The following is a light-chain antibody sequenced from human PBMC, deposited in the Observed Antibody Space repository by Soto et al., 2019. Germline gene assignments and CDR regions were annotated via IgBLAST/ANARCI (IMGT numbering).Light chain of an antibody. J-gene: IGKJ4*01. CDR1: QSISNTY. CDR3: HQDYDLPLT. CDR2: GAS. Sequence: EIVMTQSPGTLSLSPGGRATLSCRASQSISNTYVSWYQQKPGQAPRLLIYGASTRATGIPTRFSGSGSGTDFTLIISSLQPEDFAVYYCHQDYDLPLTFGGGTRVEIK. V-gene: IGKV3D-7*01.